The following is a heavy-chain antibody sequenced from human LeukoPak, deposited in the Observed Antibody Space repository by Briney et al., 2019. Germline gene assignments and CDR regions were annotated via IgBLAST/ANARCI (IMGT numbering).Heavy chain of an antibody. J-gene: IGHJ4*02. CDR1: GGSISSSSYY. CDR3: ARGAWDSGYDSSFDY. Sequence: SETLSLTCTVSGGSISSSSYYWGWIRQPPGKGLEWIGSIYYSGSTYYNPSLKSRVTISVDTSKNQFSLKLSSVTAADTAVYYCARGAWDSGYDSSFDYWGQGTLVTVSS. V-gene: IGHV4-39*07. CDR2: IYYSGST. D-gene: IGHD5-12*01.